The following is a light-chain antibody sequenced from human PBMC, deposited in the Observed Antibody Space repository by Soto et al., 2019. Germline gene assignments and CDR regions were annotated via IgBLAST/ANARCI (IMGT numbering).Light chain of an antibody. CDR3: QQFSSYPLT. J-gene: IGKJ4*01. CDR2: DAS. CDR1: QTVRNNY. Sequence: EFVLTHSPGTLSLSPWEIATLSCGASQTVRNNYLACYQQKPGQAPRLLIYDASSRAAGIPDRFSGGGSGTDFTLTISRLEPEDFAVYYCQQFSSYPLTFGGGTKVDIK. V-gene: IGKV3-20*01.